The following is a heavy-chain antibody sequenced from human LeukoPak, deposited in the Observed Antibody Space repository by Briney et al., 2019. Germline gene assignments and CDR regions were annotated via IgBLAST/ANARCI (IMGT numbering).Heavy chain of an antibody. Sequence: GASVKVSCKASGYTFTSYGISWVRQAPGQGLEWMGRINPNSGGTNYAQKFQGRVTMTRDTSISTAYMELSRLRSDDTAVYYCARDRGVVVITSAQNWFDPWGQGTLVTVSS. J-gene: IGHJ5*02. V-gene: IGHV1-2*06. CDR3: ARDRGVVVITSAQNWFDP. D-gene: IGHD3-22*01. CDR2: INPNSGGT. CDR1: GYTFTSYG.